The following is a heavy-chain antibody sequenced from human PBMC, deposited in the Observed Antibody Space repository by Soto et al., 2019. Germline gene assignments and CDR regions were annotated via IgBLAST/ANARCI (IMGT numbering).Heavy chain of an antibody. CDR3: ASFAPSWSPPPPSAY. CDR1: GFRFSGYW. Sequence: EGQLVESGGGLVQPGGSLRLSCAASGFRFSGYWMGWARQFPGKRLEWVANINQGGSEKYYVDSVKGRFTISRDNAKNSIFLQMDRLGVEHTAFYYWASFAPSWSPPPPSAYGGQGPLVTSPS. J-gene: IGHJ4*02. V-gene: IGHV3-7*01. D-gene: IGHD2-8*02. CDR2: INQGGSEK.